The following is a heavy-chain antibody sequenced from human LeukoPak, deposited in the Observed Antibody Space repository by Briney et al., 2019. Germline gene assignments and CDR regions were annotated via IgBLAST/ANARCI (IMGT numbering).Heavy chain of an antibody. V-gene: IGHV3-30*19. D-gene: IGHD2-2*01. J-gene: IGHJ4*02. CDR1: GFSFSSYG. CDR3: ARESLHCSTTSCPIDY. CDR2: ISYDGSNK. Sequence: GGSLRLSCAASGFSFSSYGMHWVRQAPGKGLEWVAVISYDGSNKYYADSVKGRFTISRDNSKNTLYLQMNSLRAEDTAVYYCARESLHCSTTSCPIDYWGQGTLVTVSS.